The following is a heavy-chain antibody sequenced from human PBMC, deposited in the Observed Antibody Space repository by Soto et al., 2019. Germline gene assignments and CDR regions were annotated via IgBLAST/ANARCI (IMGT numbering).Heavy chain of an antibody. D-gene: IGHD1-1*01. V-gene: IGHV3-33*01. Sequence: PGGSLRLSCAASGFTFSSFGMHWVRQAPGKGLEWVAVIWHDGKNKYYADSAKGRFTISRDNSKNTLYLQMNSLRAEDTAVYYCARDPGNDEAMDYWGQGTLVTVSS. J-gene: IGHJ4*02. CDR1: GFTFSSFG. CDR2: IWHDGKNK. CDR3: ARDPGNDEAMDY.